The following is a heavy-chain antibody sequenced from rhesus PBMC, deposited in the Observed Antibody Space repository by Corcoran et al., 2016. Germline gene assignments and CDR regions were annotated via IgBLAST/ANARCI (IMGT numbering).Heavy chain of an antibody. D-gene: IGHD3-28*01. CDR1: GYTFTDHY. J-gene: IGHJ4*01. Sequence: EVQLVQSGAEVKKPGATVKISCKASGYTFTDHYRNWVRQAPGKGLEWMGGGEPEDGEADYAQKFQGRCTITADMSTDTAYMELSSLRSEDTAVYYCARVKKYYYGILDYWGQGVLVTVSS. CDR2: GEPEDGEA. V-gene: IGHV1-111*02. CDR3: ARVKKYYYGILDY.